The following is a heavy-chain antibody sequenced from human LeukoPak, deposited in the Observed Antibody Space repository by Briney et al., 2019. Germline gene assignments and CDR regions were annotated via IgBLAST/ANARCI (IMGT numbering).Heavy chain of an antibody. CDR2: ISGSGGST. CDR3: AKLIVVVTAISI. V-gene: IGHV3-23*01. Sequence: GGSLRLSCAASGFTFSSYAMSWVRQAPGKGLEWVSAISGSGGSTYYADSVKGRFTISRDNSKNTLYLQTNSLRAEDTAVYYCAKLIVVVTAISIWGQGTLVTVSS. J-gene: IGHJ4*02. CDR1: GFTFSSYA. D-gene: IGHD2-21*02.